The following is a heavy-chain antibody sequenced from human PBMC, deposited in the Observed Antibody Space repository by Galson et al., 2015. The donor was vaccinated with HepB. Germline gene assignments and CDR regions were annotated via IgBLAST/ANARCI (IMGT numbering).Heavy chain of an antibody. CDR1: GFTFSSYA. V-gene: IGHV3-30*04. D-gene: IGHD6-19*01. J-gene: IGHJ4*02. CDR3: ARAYSSGWPNRGRVDY. CDR2: ISYDGSNK. Sequence: SLRLSCAASGFTFSSYAMHWVRQAPGKGLEWVAVISYDGSNKYYADSVKGRFTISRDNSKNTLYLQMNSLRAEDTAVYYCARAYSSGWPNRGRVDYWGQGTLVTVSS.